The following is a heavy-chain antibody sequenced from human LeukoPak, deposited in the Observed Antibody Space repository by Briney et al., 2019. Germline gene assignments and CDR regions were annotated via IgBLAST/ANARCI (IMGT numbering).Heavy chain of an antibody. CDR2: ISTSSSYI. V-gene: IGHV3-21*01. J-gene: IGHJ4*02. CDR1: GFTFSSYS. CDR3: ARLSAMVRGPEDIYYFEY. D-gene: IGHD3-10*01. Sequence: GGSLRLSCAVSGFTFSSYSMNWVRQAPGKGLEWVSSISTSSSYIYYADSVKGRFIISRDIAKKSLYLQMNSLRAEDTAVYYCARLSAMVRGPEDIYYFEYWGQGTLVTVSS.